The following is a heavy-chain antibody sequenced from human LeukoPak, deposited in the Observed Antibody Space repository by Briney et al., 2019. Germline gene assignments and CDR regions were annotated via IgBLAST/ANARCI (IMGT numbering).Heavy chain of an antibody. CDR1: GFTFSSYT. CDR2: ISGSGDST. J-gene: IGHJ4*02. CDR3: AKDQTPYY. Sequence: GGSLRLSCAASGFTFSSYTMTWVRQASGKGLEWVSGISGSGDSTYYADSVKGRFTISRDNSKNTLHLQMNSLRAEDTAVYYCAKDQTPYYWGQGTPVTVSS. V-gene: IGHV3-23*01.